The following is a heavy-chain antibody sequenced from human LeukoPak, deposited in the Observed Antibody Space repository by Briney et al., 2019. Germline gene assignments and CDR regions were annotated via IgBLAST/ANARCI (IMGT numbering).Heavy chain of an antibody. V-gene: IGHV3-23*01. J-gene: IGHJ5*02. CDR1: GFSFSDYG. CDR2: ISGSGGST. D-gene: IGHD2-2*01. Sequence: PGGSLRLSCEASGFSFSDYGMHWVRQAPGKELEWVSAISGSGGSTYYADSVKGRFTISRDNSENTLYLQMNNLRAEDTAVYYCAPDIVVVPAAPSWFDPWGQGTLVTVSS. CDR3: APDIVVVPAAPSWFDP.